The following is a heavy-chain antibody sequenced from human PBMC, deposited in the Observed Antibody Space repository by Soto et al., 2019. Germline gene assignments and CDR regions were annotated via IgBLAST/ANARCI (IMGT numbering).Heavy chain of an antibody. J-gene: IGHJ4*02. CDR1: GGSVRSGSYY. V-gene: IGHV4-61*01. Sequence: KPSETLSLTCSVSGGSVRSGSYYWTWIRQPPGKGLEWIGYIYQSGTTNYNASLTSRVTISIDTSKNQFFLKLNSVTAADTAVYYCARDSSGRHDYWGQGTLVTVSS. CDR2: IYQSGTT. D-gene: IGHD3-22*01. CDR3: ARDSSGRHDY.